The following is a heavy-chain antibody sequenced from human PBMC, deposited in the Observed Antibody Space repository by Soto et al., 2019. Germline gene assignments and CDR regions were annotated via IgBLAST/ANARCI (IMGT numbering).Heavy chain of an antibody. D-gene: IGHD3-22*01. Sequence: QVQLVQSGAEVKKPGSSVKVSCKASGGTFGSYTISWVRQAPGQGLEWMGRIIPILGIANYAQKFQGRVTITADKSTSTAYMELSSLRSEDTAVYYCARGALGDSSGYYWGQGTLVTVSS. J-gene: IGHJ4*02. V-gene: IGHV1-69*02. CDR2: IIPILGIA. CDR1: GGTFGSYT. CDR3: ARGALGDSSGYY.